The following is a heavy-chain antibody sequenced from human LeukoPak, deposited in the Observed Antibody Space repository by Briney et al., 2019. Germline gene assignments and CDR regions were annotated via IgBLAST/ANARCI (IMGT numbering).Heavy chain of an antibody. CDR1: GGSISSGGYS. V-gene: IGHV4-30-2*01. Sequence: SETLSLTCAVSGGSISSGGYSWSWIRQPPGKGLEWIGYIYHSGSTYYNPSLKSRVTISVDRSKNQFSLKLSSVTAADTAVYYCARGGRGGGKPFFDYWGQGTLVTVSS. CDR3: ARGGRGGGKPFFDY. J-gene: IGHJ4*02. CDR2: IYHSGST. D-gene: IGHD4-23*01.